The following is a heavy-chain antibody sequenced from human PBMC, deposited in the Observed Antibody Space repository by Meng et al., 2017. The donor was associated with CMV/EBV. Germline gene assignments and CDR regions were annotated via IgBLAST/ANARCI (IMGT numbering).Heavy chain of an antibody. V-gene: IGHV4-4*07. CDR2: IYTSGST. CDR1: GGSISSYY. D-gene: IGHD3-22*01. J-gene: IGHJ4*02. Sequence: QGHLKVSGPGLVKPSEPLSLTVSVSGGSISSYYWSWIRTPAGKGLEWIGRIYTSGSTNYNPSLKSRVTMSVDTSKNQFSLKLSSVTAADTAVYYCARGGLYYYDSSGHFDYWGQGTLVTVSS. CDR3: ARGGLYYYDSSGHFDY.